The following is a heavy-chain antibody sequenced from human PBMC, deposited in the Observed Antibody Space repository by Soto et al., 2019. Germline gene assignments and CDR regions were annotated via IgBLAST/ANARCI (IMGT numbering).Heavy chain of an antibody. CDR1: GFPFSDYY. CDR2: ISSSAYT. J-gene: IGHJ4*02. V-gene: IGHV3-11*06. D-gene: IGHD3-22*01. CDR3: ARNFDSGGYYSDY. Sequence: GGSLRLSCAASGFPFSDYYMSWIRQAPGEGLEWISYISSSAYTIYADSVKGRFTISRDNAKNSLFLQMTSLRVEDTAVYYCARNFDSGGYYSDYWGQGTLVTV.